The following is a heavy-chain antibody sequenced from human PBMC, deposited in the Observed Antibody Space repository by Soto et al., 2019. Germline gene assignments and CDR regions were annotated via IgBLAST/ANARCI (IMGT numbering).Heavy chain of an antibody. CDR2: INPSGGST. D-gene: IGHD5-18*01. CDR1: GYTFTSYS. V-gene: IGHV1-46*01. CDR3: ARRDGGYSYGVDY. J-gene: IGHJ4*02. Sequence: QVQLVQSGAEVKKPGASVKVSCKASGYTFTSYSMHWVRQAPGQGLEWMGIINPSGGSTSYAQKFQDRVTMTRDTSTSTVYMEQSSLRSEDTAVYYCARRDGGYSYGVDYWGQGTLVTVSS.